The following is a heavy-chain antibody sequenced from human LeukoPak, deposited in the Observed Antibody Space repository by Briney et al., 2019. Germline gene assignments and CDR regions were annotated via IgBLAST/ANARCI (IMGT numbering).Heavy chain of an antibody. CDR3: ARDTADILTAGAAFDI. J-gene: IGHJ3*02. Sequence: SETLSLTCTVSGGSISSGGYYWGWIRQHPGKGLEWIGYIYYSGSTYYNPSLKSRVTISVDTSKNQFSLKLSSVTAADTAVYYCARDTADILTAGAAFDIWGQGTMVTVSS. CDR2: IYYSGST. V-gene: IGHV4-31*03. CDR1: GGSISSGGYY. D-gene: IGHD3-9*01.